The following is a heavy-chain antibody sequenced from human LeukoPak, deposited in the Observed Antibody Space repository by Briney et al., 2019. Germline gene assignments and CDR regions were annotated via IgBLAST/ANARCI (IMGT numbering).Heavy chain of an antibody. CDR1: GYTFTGYY. CDR2: ISAYNGNT. D-gene: IGHD4-17*01. CDR3: AREGYTTVTPDY. V-gene: IGHV1-18*04. J-gene: IGHJ4*02. Sequence: GASVKVSCKASGYTFTGYYMHWVRQAPGQGLEWMGWISAYNGNTNYAQKLQGRVTMTTDTSTSTAYMELRSLRSDDTAVYYCAREGYTTVTPDYWGQGTLVTVSS.